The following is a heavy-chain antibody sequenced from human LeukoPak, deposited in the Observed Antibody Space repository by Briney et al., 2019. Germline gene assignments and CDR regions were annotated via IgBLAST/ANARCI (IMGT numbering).Heavy chain of an antibody. Sequence: TGGSLRLSCAASGFTFSSYAMSWVRQAPGKGLEWVANIKKDGSEKYYVDSVKGRFTISRDNAKNSLYLQMKSLRAEDTAVYYCARGKTSQNIVTRKTYNWFDPWGQGTLVTVSS. J-gene: IGHJ5*02. CDR3: ARGKTSQNIVTRKTYNWFDP. D-gene: IGHD2/OR15-2a*01. CDR1: GFTFSSYA. V-gene: IGHV3-7*01. CDR2: IKKDGSEK.